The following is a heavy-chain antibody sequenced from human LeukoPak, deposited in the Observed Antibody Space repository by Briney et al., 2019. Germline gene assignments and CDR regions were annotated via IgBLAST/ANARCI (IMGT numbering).Heavy chain of an antibody. CDR3: ARGGTIVVVTAINY. V-gene: IGHV3-48*04. Sequence: TGGSLRLSCAASGFTFSSYSMNWVRQAPGKGLEWVSYISSSSSTLYYADSVKGRFTISRDNAKNSLYLQVNSLGAEDTAVYYCARGGTIVVVTAINYWGQGTLVTVSS. CDR1: GFTFSSYS. J-gene: IGHJ4*02. D-gene: IGHD2-21*02. CDR2: ISSSSSTL.